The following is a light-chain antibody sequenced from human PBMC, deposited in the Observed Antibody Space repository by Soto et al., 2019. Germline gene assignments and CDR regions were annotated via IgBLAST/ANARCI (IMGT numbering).Light chain of an antibody. CDR1: QSVTAN. CDR2: NGV. V-gene: IGKV3-15*01. Sequence: EIVMTQSPSSLSVSPGERATLSCRASQSVTANFAWYQQKPGQAPRLLIYNGVTRAAGIPARFSGSRSGREYTLTINSRQYEDVAMYYCHQYNTWPPFTFGHGTKVELK. CDR3: HQYNTWPPFT. J-gene: IGKJ3*01.